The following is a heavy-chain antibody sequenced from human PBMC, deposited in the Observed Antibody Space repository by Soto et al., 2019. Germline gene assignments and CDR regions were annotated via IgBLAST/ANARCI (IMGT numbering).Heavy chain of an antibody. CDR3: GRHPYYGSGSYEGY. D-gene: IGHD3-10*01. CDR2: IRSKANSYAT. Sequence: EVQLVESGGGLVQPGGSLKLSCAASGFTFSGSAMHWVRQASGKGLEWVGRIRSKANSYATAYAASVKGRFTVSRDDSKNTAYLQMSSLKIEDTAVYYCGRHPYYGSGSYEGYWGQGTLVIVSS. CDR1: GFTFSGSA. V-gene: IGHV3-73*02. J-gene: IGHJ4*02.